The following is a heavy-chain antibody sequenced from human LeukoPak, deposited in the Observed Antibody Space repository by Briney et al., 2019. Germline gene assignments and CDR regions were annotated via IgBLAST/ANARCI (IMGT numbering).Heavy chain of an antibody. CDR2: IWYDGSNK. J-gene: IGHJ4*02. CDR3: ARDSSGWSLDY. Sequence: GGSLRLSCAASGFTLSSYGMHWVRQAPGKGLEWVAVIWYDGSNKYYADSVKGRFTISRDNSKNTLYLQMNSLRAEDTAVYYCARDSSGWSLDYWGQGTLVTVPS. V-gene: IGHV3-33*01. CDR1: GFTLSSYG. D-gene: IGHD6-19*01.